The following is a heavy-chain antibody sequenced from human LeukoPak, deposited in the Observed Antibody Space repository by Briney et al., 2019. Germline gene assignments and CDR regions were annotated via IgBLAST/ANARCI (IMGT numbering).Heavy chain of an antibody. Sequence: SSETLSLTCTVSGGSISGYYWSWIRQPPGKGLEWIGYIYYSGSTNYNPSLKSRVTISVDTSKNQFSLKLSSVTAADTAVYYCARLRVDYSSSWGGNWFDPWGQGTLVTVSS. V-gene: IGHV4-59*01. CDR1: GGSISGYY. J-gene: IGHJ5*02. CDR2: IYYSGST. CDR3: ARLRVDYSSSWGGNWFDP. D-gene: IGHD6-13*01.